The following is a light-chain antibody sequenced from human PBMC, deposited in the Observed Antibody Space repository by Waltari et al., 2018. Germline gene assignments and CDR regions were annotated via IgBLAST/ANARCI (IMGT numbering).Light chain of an antibody. J-gene: IGKJ1*01. CDR2: EAS. V-gene: IGKV3-20*01. CDR1: QNIGRY. Sequence: EIVLTQSPGTLSLSPGERATLSCRASQNIGRYLVWYQQNPGHAPRLLIYEASRRATGIPDRFSGSGPGTDFSLTISRLEPEDFAVYYCQNHERLPATFGQGTKVEIK. CDR3: QNHERLPAT.